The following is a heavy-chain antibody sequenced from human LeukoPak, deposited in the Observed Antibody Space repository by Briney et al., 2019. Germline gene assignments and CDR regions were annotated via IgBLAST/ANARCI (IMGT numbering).Heavy chain of an antibody. J-gene: IGHJ3*02. D-gene: IGHD3-10*01. CDR2: VYYSGTT. Sequence: PSETLSLTCTVSGDSISSNSYYWGWIRQSPGKGLEWIGSVYYSGTTYYNPSLKSRVTISVDTSKNQFSLKLNSVTAADTAVYYCAREVLLKDGAFDIWGQGTMVTVSS. V-gene: IGHV4-39*07. CDR3: AREVLLKDGAFDI. CDR1: GDSISSNSYY.